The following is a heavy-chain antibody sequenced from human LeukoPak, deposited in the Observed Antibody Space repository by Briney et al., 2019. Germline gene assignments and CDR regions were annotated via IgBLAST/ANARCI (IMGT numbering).Heavy chain of an antibody. CDR2: IYYSGST. J-gene: IGHJ4*02. CDR3: ARFTEQYYFDY. CDR1: GGSISSYY. Sequence: PSETLSLTCTVSGGSISSYYWSWIRQPPGKGLEWIGYIYYSGSTNYNPSLKSRDTISVDTSKNQFSLKLSSVTAADTAVYYCARFTEQYYFDYWGQGTLVTVSS. V-gene: IGHV4-59*01. D-gene: IGHD1-14*01.